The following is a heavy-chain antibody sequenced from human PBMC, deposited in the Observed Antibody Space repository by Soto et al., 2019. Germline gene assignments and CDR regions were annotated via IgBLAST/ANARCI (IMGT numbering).Heavy chain of an antibody. CDR2: ICYDGSNT. J-gene: IGHJ3*02. Sequence: GIRRISQNPSKGLAWVALICYDGSNTYYADSLKGRFTISRDTSKNTLSLQMNSLRAEDTAVYYLVGAMIVVVISILGALDIRAQAIMVTVSS. CDR3: VGAMIVVVISILGALDI. CDR1: G. D-gene: IGHD3-22*01. V-gene: IGHV3-33*01.